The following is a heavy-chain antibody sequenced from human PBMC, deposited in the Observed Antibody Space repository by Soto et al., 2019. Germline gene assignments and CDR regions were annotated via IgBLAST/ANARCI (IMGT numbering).Heavy chain of an antibody. D-gene: IGHD3-9*01. CDR3: AARNQIYCLGY. CDR1: GGSFSGYY. Sequence: RSLTCAVYGGSFSGYYWSWIRQPPGKGLEWIGEINHSGSTNYNPSLKSRVTISVDTSKNQFSLKLSSVTAADTAVYYCAARNQIYCLGYWGQGTLVTVSS. V-gene: IGHV4-34*01. CDR2: INHSGST. J-gene: IGHJ4*02.